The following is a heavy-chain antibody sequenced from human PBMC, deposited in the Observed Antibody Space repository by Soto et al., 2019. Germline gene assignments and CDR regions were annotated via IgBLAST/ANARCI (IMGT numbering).Heavy chain of an antibody. CDR3: AKAQFNTGWTQPGS. CDR1: GFILSDYG. Sequence: RRLSCAASGFILSDYGMHWVRQAPGRGLEWVAFISFAGSTHYGESMNGRFTISRDTSKNMLYLQMNGLRPDDTGVYYCAKAQFNTGWTQPGSWGHGTLVTVSS. CDR2: ISFAGST. J-gene: IGHJ5*01. V-gene: IGHV3-30*18. D-gene: IGHD6-19*01.